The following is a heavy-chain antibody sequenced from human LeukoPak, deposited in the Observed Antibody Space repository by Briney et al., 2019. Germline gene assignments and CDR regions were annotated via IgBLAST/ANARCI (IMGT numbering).Heavy chain of an antibody. CDR3: ARGPPIQLWPRYYYYYYGMDV. CDR1: GYTFTSYD. D-gene: IGHD5-18*01. Sequence: ASVKVSCKASGYTFTSYDINWVRQATGQGLEWMGLMNPNSGNTGYAQKFQGRVTMTRNTSISTAYMELSSLRSEDTAVYYCARGPPIQLWPRYYYYYYGMDVWGQGTTVTVSS. V-gene: IGHV1-8*01. J-gene: IGHJ6*02. CDR2: MNPNSGNT.